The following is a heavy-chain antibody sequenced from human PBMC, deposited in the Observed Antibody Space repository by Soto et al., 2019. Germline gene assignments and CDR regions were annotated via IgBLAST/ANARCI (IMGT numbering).Heavy chain of an antibody. V-gene: IGHV1-69*01. Sequence: QVQLVQSGAEVKKPGSSVKVSCKASGGTFSSYAISWVRQAPGQGLEWMGGIIPIFGTANYAQKFQGRVTITADDSTSTAHMELSSLRSEDTAVYYCARNYDFWSGYINWIDPWGQGTLVTVSS. J-gene: IGHJ5*02. CDR2: IIPIFGTA. CDR1: GGTFSSYA. D-gene: IGHD3-3*01. CDR3: ARNYDFWSGYINWIDP.